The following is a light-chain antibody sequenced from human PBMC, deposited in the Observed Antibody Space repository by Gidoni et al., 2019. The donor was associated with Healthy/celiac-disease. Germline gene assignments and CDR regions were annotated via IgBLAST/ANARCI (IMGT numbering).Light chain of an antibody. CDR3: QQYDNLPFCT. CDR2: DAS. J-gene: IGKJ5*01. V-gene: IGKV1-33*01. Sequence: DIQMTQSPSSLSASVGDRVTITCQASQYISNYLNWYQQKPGKSPKLLIYDASNLETGVPSRFSGSGSGTDFTFTISSLQPEDIATYYCQQYDNLPFCTFGQGTRLEIK. CDR1: QYISNY.